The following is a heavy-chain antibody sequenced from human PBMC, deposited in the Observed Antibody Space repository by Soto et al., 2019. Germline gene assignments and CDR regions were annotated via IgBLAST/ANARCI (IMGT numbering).Heavy chain of an antibody. CDR3: ARGITTIPAVQGDAPDNCYFVS. D-gene: IGHD3-22*01. Sequence: SATRALSWAVYGGSVSGYYWTWVRQPPGKGLGWIGDVNHSGSTNQNPSLKSRVTISVDTSKNQFSLKLKSVTAADTAVYYCARGITTIPAVQGDAPDNCYFVSCGLGTLVTVSS. J-gene: IGHJ4*02. CDR1: GGSVSGYY. CDR2: VNHSGST. V-gene: IGHV4-34*01.